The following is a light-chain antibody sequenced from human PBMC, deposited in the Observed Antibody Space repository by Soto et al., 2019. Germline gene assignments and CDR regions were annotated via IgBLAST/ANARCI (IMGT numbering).Light chain of an antibody. J-gene: IGLJ1*01. Sequence: QSALTQPASVSGSPGQSITISCTGTSSDVGSYNLVSWYQQHPGKAPQLMIYEGSKRPSGVSNRFSGSKSGNTASLTISGLQAEDEADYYCCSYAGRPTYVFGTGTKVTVL. V-gene: IGLV2-23*01. CDR1: SSDVGSYNL. CDR2: EGS. CDR3: CSYAGRPTYV.